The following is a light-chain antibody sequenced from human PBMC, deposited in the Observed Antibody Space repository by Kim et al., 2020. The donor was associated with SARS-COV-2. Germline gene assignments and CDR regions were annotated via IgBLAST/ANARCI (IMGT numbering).Light chain of an antibody. J-gene: IGLJ2*01. Sequence: SVPPGQPASITCSGDKLGDKYVCWYQQKAGQSPVVVIYEDTRRPSGIPERFSGSNSGNTATLTISGTQALDEGDYYCQAWDSRNVVFGGGTQLTVL. V-gene: IGLV3-1*01. CDR1: KLGDKY. CDR3: QAWDSRNVV. CDR2: EDT.